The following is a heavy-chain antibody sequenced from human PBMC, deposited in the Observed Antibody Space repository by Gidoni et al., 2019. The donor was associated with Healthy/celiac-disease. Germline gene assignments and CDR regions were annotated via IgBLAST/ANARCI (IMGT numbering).Heavy chain of an antibody. J-gene: IGHJ6*02. CDR1: GFTFSSYS. CDR2: ISSSSSYI. D-gene: IGHD3-10*01. V-gene: IGHV3-21*01. Sequence: EVQLVESGGGLVKPGGSLRLSCAASGFTFSSYSRNWVRQAPGTRVEWVSSISSSSSYIYYADSVKGRFTISRDNAKNSLYLQMNSLRAEDTAVYYCARDFEELIYYYYGMDVWGQGTTVTVSS. CDR3: ARDFEELIYYYYGMDV.